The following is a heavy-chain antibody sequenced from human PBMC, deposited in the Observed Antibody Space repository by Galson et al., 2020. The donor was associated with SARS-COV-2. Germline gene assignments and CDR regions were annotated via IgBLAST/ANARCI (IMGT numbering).Heavy chain of an antibody. CDR3: AKNGRDFDF. J-gene: IGHJ4*02. V-gene: IGHV3-7*01. Sequence: GGSQRFYRPAPGYDFSDCWRSWIRQAPGKGLEWVANIKTDGSEQYYVDSVKGRFTISIDNAKNSLYLKMNSLRVEDKAVYYCAKNGRDFDFWGQGTLVTV. CDR1: GYDFSDCW. D-gene: IGHD1-26*01. CDR2: IKTDGSEQ.